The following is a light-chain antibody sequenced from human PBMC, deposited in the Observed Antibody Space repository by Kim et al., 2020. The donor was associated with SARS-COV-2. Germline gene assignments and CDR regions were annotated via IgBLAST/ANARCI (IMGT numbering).Light chain of an antibody. Sequence: SSELTQDPAVSVALGQTVRITCQGDSLRSYCTTWYQQKPGQAPIVVVYGKNNRPSGIPDRFSGSSSGNTASLTITGTQAGDEADYYCNSRDNNDNVLFGGGTQLTVL. J-gene: IGLJ2*01. CDR1: SLRSYC. CDR3: NSRDNNDNVL. V-gene: IGLV3-19*01. CDR2: GKN.